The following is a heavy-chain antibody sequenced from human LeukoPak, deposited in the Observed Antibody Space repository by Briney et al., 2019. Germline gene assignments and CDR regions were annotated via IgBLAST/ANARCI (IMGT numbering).Heavy chain of an antibody. Sequence: GGSLRLSCAASGFTLSSYWISWARQAPGKGLEWVANIKTDGSEKYYVDSVKGRFTISRDNTKNSVYLQMNSLRAEDTAVYYCARDSNVATYDYWGQGTLVTVSS. CDR1: GFTLSSYW. V-gene: IGHV3-7*01. CDR3: ARDSNVATYDY. CDR2: IKTDGSEK. D-gene: IGHD5-12*01. J-gene: IGHJ4*02.